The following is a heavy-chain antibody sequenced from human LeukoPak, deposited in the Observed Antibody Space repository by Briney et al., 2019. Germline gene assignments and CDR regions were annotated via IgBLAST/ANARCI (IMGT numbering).Heavy chain of an antibody. CDR1: GYTFTSYD. CDR2: ISAYNGNT. D-gene: IGHD3-9*01. J-gene: IGHJ4*02. CDR3: AREFRDILTGYYQLADY. V-gene: IGHV1-18*01. Sequence: ASVKVSCKASGYTFTSYDINWVRQATGQGLEWMGWISAYNGNTNYAQKLQGRVTMTTDTSTSTAYMELRSLRSDDTAVYYCAREFRDILTGYYQLADYWGQGTLVTVSS.